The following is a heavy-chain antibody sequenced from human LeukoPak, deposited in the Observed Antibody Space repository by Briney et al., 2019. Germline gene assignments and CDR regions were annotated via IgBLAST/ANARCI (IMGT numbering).Heavy chain of an antibody. CDR1: GGSISSSSYY. Sequence: PSETLSLTCTVSGGSISSSSYYWGWIRQPPGKGLEWIGSIYYSGSTYYNPSPKSRVTISVDTSKNQFSLKLSPVTAADTAVYYCARGGTIQLWFDYWGQGTLVTVSS. D-gene: IGHD5-18*01. J-gene: IGHJ4*02. CDR2: IYYSGST. V-gene: IGHV4-39*01. CDR3: ARGGTIQLWFDY.